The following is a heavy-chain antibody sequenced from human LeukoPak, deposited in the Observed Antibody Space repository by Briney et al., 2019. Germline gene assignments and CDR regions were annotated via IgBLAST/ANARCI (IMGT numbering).Heavy chain of an antibody. D-gene: IGHD6-19*01. Sequence: GGSLRLSCAASGFTFSDYGMHWVRQAPGKGLEWVAVLWYDGANKYYADSVEGRFTISRDNSKNTLCLQMNSLRAEDSAVYYCARTRYNSGGGDYWGQGTLVTVSS. J-gene: IGHJ4*02. CDR2: LWYDGANK. V-gene: IGHV3-33*01. CDR3: ARTRYNSGGGDY. CDR1: GFTFSDYG.